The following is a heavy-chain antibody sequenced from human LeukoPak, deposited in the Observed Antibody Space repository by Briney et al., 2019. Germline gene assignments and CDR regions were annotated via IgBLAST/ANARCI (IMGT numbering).Heavy chain of an antibody. CDR1: GFTVSSNY. CDR3: ARVKAGYYYYMDV. V-gene: IGHV3-53*01. Sequence: GGSLRLSCAASGFTVSSNYMSWVRQAPGKGLEWVSVIYSGGSTYYADSVRGRFTISRDNSKNTLYLQMNSLRAEDTAMYYCARVKAGYYYYMDVWGKGTTVAVSS. D-gene: IGHD3-10*01. CDR2: IYSGGST. J-gene: IGHJ6*03.